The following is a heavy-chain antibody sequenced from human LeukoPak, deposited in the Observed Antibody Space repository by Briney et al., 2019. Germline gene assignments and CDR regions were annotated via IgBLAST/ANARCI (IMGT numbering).Heavy chain of an antibody. CDR1: GFTFSSYV. V-gene: IGHV3-30*02. CDR3: ARDLGSYGYDY. Sequence: GGSLRLSCAASGFTFSSYVMHWVRQAPGKGLEWVAFIQYDGSNKYYADSVKGRFTISRDNAKNSLYLQMNSLRAEDTAVYYCARDLGSYGYDYWGQGTLVTVSS. D-gene: IGHD5-18*01. J-gene: IGHJ4*02. CDR2: IQYDGSNK.